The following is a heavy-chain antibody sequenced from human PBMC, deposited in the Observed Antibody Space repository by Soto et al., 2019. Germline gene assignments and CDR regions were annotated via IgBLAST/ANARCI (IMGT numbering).Heavy chain of an antibody. CDR1: GGTFSSYA. CDR2: IIPIFGTA. Sequence: SVKVSCKASGGTFSSYAISWARQAPGQGLEWMGGIIPIFGTANYAQKFQGRVTITADKSTSTAYMELSSLRSEDTAVYYCARGPAAGNRTFDYWGQGTLVTVSS. CDR3: ARGPAAGNRTFDY. J-gene: IGHJ4*02. V-gene: IGHV1-69*06. D-gene: IGHD6-13*01.